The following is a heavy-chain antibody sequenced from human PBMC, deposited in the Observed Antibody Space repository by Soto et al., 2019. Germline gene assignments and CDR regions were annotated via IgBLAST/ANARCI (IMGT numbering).Heavy chain of an antibody. CDR2: IYYSGST. CDR1: GGSISSGGYY. J-gene: IGHJ4*02. V-gene: IGHV4-31*03. D-gene: IGHD1-1*01. CDR3: ARVGRTGTSLPFDY. Sequence: LTCTVSGGSISSGGYYWSWIRQHPGKGLEWIGYIYYSGSTYYNPSLKSRVTITVDTSKNQFSLKLSSVTAADTAVYYCARVGRTGTSLPFDYWGQGTLVTVSS.